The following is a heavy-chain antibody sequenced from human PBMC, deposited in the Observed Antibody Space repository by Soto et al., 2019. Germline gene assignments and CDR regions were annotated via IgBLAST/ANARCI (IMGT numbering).Heavy chain of an antibody. J-gene: IGHJ4*02. D-gene: IGHD3-22*01. CDR2: IYYSGST. CDR3: ASSRYYDSSGYGSLITRIFDY. Sequence: SETLSLTCTGSGGSISSYYWSWIRQPPGKGLEWIGYIYYSGSTNYNPSLKSRVTISVDTSKNQFSLKLSSVTAADTAVYYCASSRYYDSSGYGSLITRIFDYWGQGTLVTVSS. V-gene: IGHV4-59*01. CDR1: GGSISSYY.